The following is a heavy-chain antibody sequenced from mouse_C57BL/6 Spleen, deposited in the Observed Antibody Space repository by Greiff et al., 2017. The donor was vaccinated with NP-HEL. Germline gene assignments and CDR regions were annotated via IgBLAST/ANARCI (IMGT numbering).Heavy chain of an antibody. J-gene: IGHJ3*01. D-gene: IGHD4-1*01. Sequence: DVHLVASGGDLVKPGGSLKLSCAASGFTFSSYGMSWVRQTPDKRLEWVATISSGGSYTYYPDSVKGRFTISRDNAKNTLYLQMSSLKSEDTAMYYCASRNWDWFAYWGQGTLVTVSA. CDR1: GFTFSSYG. CDR2: ISSGGSYT. V-gene: IGHV5-6*01. CDR3: ASRNWDWFAY.